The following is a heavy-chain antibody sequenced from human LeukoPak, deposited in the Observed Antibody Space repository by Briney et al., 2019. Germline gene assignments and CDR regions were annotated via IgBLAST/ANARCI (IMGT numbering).Heavy chain of an antibody. CDR1: GGSISSYY. J-gene: IGHJ3*02. Sequence: PSETLSLNCSGYGGSISSYYWSWIRQPPGKGLEWSGNLYCNGSTNYIAAHNRRVTISVDTSKNESSLKLSSVTASDTAVHYCARYQTYYYDSSGLDAFYICGQGTMVTVSS. V-gene: IGHV4-59*01. D-gene: IGHD3-22*01. CDR3: ARYQTYYYDSSGLDAFYI. CDR2: LYCNGST.